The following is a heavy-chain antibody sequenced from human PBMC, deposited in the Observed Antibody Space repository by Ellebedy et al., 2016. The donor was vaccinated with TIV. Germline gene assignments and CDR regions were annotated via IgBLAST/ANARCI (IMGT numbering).Heavy chain of an antibody. D-gene: IGHD2-2*01. CDR3: ARGRRQAGYCSSTSCYPNYMDV. CDR2: IYYSGST. J-gene: IGHJ6*03. Sequence: SETLSLXCTVSGGSISSSSYYWGWIRQPPGKGLEWIGSIYYSGSTYYNPSLKSRVTISVDTSKNQFSLKLSSVTAADTAVYYCARGRRQAGYCSSTSCYPNYMDVWGKGTTVTVSS. CDR1: GGSISSSSYY. V-gene: IGHV4-39*07.